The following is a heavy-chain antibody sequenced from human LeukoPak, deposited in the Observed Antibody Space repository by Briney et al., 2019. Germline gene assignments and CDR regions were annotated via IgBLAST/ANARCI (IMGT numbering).Heavy chain of an antibody. J-gene: IGHJ5*02. V-gene: IGHV4-39*07. CDR1: GFTFSSYW. Sequence: PGGSLRLSCAASGFTFSSYWMSWVRQPPGKGLEWIGSIYYSGSTYYNPSLKSRVTISVDTSKNQFSLKLSSVTAADTAVYYCARGMLYLNWFDPWGQGTLVTVSS. D-gene: IGHD2-8*01. CDR2: IYYSGST. CDR3: ARGMLYLNWFDP.